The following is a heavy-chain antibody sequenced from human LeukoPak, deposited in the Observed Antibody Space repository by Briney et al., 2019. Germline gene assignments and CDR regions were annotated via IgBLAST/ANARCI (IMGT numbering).Heavy chain of an antibody. V-gene: IGHV3-21*01. CDR2: ISSSSSYI. J-gene: IGHJ4*02. D-gene: IGHD2-21*02. CDR3: ARETYCGGDCYVQYYFDY. Sequence: PGGSLRLSCAASGFTFFRHWMTWVRQAPGKGLEWVSSISSSSSYIYYADSVKGRFTISRDNAKNSLYLQMNSLRAEDTAVYYCARETYCGGDCYVQYYFDYWGQGTLVTVSS. CDR1: GFTFFRHW.